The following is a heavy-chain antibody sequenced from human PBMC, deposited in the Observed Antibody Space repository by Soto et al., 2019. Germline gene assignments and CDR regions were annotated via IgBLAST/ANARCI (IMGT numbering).Heavy chain of an antibody. CDR1: GFTVSSKY. D-gene: IGHD2-15*01. V-gene: IGHV3-66*01. Sequence: EVHLVESGGGLVQPGGSLRLSCAASGFTVSSKYMSWVRQAPGKGLEWVSLIQRGGPTYNADSVRGRFTISRDTSENTLHLQMDSLIAEDTAVYYCARDDVLCDGGRCYGVPLDVWGKGTPVTVSS. CDR2: IQRGGPT. J-gene: IGHJ6*04. CDR3: ARDDVLCDGGRCYGVPLDV.